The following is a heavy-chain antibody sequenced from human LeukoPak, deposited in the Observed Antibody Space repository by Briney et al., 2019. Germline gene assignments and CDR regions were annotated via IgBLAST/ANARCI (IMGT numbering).Heavy chain of an antibody. D-gene: IGHD4-17*01. Sequence: GGSLRLSCAASGFTFSSYGMSWVRQAPGKGLEWVSSISGSGGSTHDADSVKGRFIISRDNSKKTLYLQMNSLRAEDTAVYHCAKAADYGDSARLYYYYTDVWGKGTTVTISS. CDR3: AKAADYGDSARLYYYYTDV. J-gene: IGHJ6*03. CDR2: ISGSGGST. CDR1: GFTFSSYG. V-gene: IGHV3-23*01.